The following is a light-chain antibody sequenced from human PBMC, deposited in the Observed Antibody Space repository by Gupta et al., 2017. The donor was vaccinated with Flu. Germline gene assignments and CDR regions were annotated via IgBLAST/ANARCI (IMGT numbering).Light chain of an antibody. Sequence: GQRVTISCSGSSSDIGINYVYWYQQLPGTAPKLLIYRNNQRPSGVPDRFSASKSGTSASLAISGLRSEDEADYYCATWDDSLSGRVFGGGTKLTVL. CDR3: ATWDDSLSGRV. CDR1: SSDIGINY. CDR2: RNN. J-gene: IGLJ3*02. V-gene: IGLV1-47*01.